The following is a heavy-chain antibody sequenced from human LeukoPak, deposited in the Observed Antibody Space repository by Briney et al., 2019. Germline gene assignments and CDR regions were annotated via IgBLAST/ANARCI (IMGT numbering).Heavy chain of an antibody. V-gene: IGHV4-59*08. D-gene: IGHD3-16*01. CDR1: GGSISSYY. Sequence: PSETPSLTCTVSGGSISSYYWSWIRQPPGKGLEWIGYIYYSGSTNYNPSLKSRVTISVDTSKNQFSLKLSSVTAADTAVYYCARLIIKDYAFDIWGQGTMVTVSS. J-gene: IGHJ3*02. CDR2: IYYSGST. CDR3: ARLIIKDYAFDI.